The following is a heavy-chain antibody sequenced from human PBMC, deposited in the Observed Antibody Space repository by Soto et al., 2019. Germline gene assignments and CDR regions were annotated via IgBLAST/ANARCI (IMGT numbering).Heavy chain of an antibody. V-gene: IGHV1-18*01. CDR1: GYTFTSYG. D-gene: IGHD3-16*02. Sequence: ASVKFSCKASGYTFTSYGISWVRQAPGQGLEWMGWISAYNGNTNYAQKLQGRVTMTTDTSTSTAYMELRSLRSDDTAVYYCARTPYYDYVWGSYRQDDAFDIWGQGTMVTVSS. CDR2: ISAYNGNT. J-gene: IGHJ3*02. CDR3: ARTPYYDYVWGSYRQDDAFDI.